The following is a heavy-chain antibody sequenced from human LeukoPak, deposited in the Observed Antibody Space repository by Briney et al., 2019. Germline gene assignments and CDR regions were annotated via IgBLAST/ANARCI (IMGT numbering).Heavy chain of an antibody. D-gene: IGHD2-15*01. V-gene: IGHV3-48*01. CDR2: ISSSSSTI. J-gene: IGHJ4*02. CDR1: GFTFSSYS. CDR3: ARDRELGSYCSGGSCYGVPDDY. Sequence: GGSLRLSCAASGFTFSSYSMSWVRQAPGKGLEWVSYISSSSSTIYYADSVKGRFTISRDNAKNSLYLQMNSLRAEDTAVYYCARDRELGSYCSGGSCYGVPDDYWGQGTLVTVSS.